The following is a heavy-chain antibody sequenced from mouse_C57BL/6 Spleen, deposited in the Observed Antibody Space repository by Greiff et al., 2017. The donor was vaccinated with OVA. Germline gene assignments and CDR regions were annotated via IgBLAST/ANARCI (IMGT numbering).Heavy chain of an antibody. Sequence: VQLQQSGPELVKPGASVKISCKASGYAFSSSCMNWVKQSPGKGLEWIGRIYPGDGDTNYNGKFKGKATLTADKSSSTAYMQLNSLTSEDSAVYVSGRYYDYAMDYWGQGTSVTVSS. V-gene: IGHV1-82*01. D-gene: IGHD1-1*02. J-gene: IGHJ4*01. CDR3: GRYYDYAMDY. CDR2: IYPGDGDT. CDR1: GYAFSSSC.